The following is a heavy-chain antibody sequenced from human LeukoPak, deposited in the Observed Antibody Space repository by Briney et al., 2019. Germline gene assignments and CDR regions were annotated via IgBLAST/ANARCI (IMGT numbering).Heavy chain of an antibody. D-gene: IGHD2-15*01. CDR2: ISGSSGDT. Sequence: GGSLRLSCAASGFTFSTYAMTWVRQAPGKGLEWVSSISGSSGDTYYADSVKGRFTISRDNSKNTLYLQMNSLRAEDTAVYYCAKDSRYSLPVQIYYYYGMDVWGQGTTVTVSS. CDR1: GFTFSTYA. J-gene: IGHJ6*02. CDR3: AKDSRYSLPVQIYYYYGMDV. V-gene: IGHV3-23*01.